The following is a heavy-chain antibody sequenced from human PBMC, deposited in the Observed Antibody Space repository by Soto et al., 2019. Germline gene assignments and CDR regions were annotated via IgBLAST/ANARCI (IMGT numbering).Heavy chain of an antibody. J-gene: IGHJ4*02. D-gene: IGHD1-1*01. Sequence: EVQLLESGGGLVQPGGSLRLSCAASAFPFSTYAMAWVRQAPGKGLEGVSGITDSGSGTYYADSVRGRFTIARDNSRSTLYLQLSSLRVDDTAVYYCAECTRMATTGNYFHYWGQGTLVTVSS. CDR2: ITDSGSGT. CDR1: AFPFSTYA. V-gene: IGHV3-23*01. CDR3: AECTRMATTGNYFHY.